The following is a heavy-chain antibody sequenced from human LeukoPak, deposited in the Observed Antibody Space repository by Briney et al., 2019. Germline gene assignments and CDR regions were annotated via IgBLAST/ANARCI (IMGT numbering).Heavy chain of an antibody. CDR1: GFTFSSYE. CDR3: ANPPTVTKTRFDP. CDR2: ISGSASKI. D-gene: IGHD4-17*01. Sequence: PGGSLRLSCAASGFTFSSYEMTWVRQAPGKGLEWVSYISGSASKIYYADSVKGRFTISRDNSKNTLYLQMNSLRAEDTAVYYCANPPTVTKTRFDPWGQGILVTVSS. J-gene: IGHJ5*02. V-gene: IGHV3-48*03.